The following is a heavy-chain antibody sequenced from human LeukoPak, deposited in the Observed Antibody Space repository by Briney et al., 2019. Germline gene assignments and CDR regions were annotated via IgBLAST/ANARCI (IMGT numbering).Heavy chain of an antibody. D-gene: IGHD6-19*01. CDR2: IYTSGST. V-gene: IGHV4-4*07. Sequence: PSETLSLTCTVSGGSISSYYWSWIRQAAGKGLEWIGRIYTSGSTNYNPSLKSRLTMSVDTSKNQFSLKLNSVTAADTAVYYCARSALAAPSDYWGQGTLVTVSS. J-gene: IGHJ4*02. CDR3: ARSALAAPSDY. CDR1: GGSISSYY.